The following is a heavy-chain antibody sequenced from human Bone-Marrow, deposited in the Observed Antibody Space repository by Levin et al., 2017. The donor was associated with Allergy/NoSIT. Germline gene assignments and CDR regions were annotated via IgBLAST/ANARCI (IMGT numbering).Heavy chain of an antibody. J-gene: IGHJ6*03. V-gene: IGHV4-59*01. CDR1: GGSISSYY. CDR2: IYYSGST. CDR3: ARDRLPSSALESGYPNPYYDYYMDV. Sequence: SETLSLTCTVSGGSISSYYWSWIRQPPGKGLEWIGYIYYSGSTNYNPSLKSRVTISVDTSKNQFSLKLSSVTAADTAVYYCARDRLPSSALESGYPNPYYDYYMDVWGKGTTVTVSS. D-gene: IGHD3-3*01.